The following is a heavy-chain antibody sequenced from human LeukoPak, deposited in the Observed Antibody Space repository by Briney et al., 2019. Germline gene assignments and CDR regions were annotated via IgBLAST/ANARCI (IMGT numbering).Heavy chain of an antibody. V-gene: IGHV3-33*01. Sequence: PGGSLRLSCAASGFTFSNYGIHWVRQAPGKGLEWVAVIWYDGVNKYYADSVKGRFTVSRDNSKNTLYLQMDSLRAEDTAVYYCAGGSSVVLMDLDWGQEPWSPSPQ. CDR1: GFTFSNYG. J-gene: IGHJ4*01. CDR2: IWYDGVNK. CDR3: AGGSSVVLMDLD. D-gene: IGHD3-22*01.